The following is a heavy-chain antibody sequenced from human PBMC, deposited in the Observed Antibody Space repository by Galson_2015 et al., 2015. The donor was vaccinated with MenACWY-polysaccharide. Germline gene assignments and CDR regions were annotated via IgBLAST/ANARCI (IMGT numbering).Heavy chain of an antibody. CDR3: ARGHYGLDV. CDR2: ISKSGVSI. V-gene: IGHV3-11*01. J-gene: IGHJ6*02. CDR1: GFSLGAWY. Sequence: SLRLSCAASGFSLGAWYMSWIRQAPGKGLEWLSCISKSGVSIYYGVCGKGRFAISRDNAKNSLYLQLNSLEVEDTAIYYCARGHYGLDVWSQGTTVTVSS.